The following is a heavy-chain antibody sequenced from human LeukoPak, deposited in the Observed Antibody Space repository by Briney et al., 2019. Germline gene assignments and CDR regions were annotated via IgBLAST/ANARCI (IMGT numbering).Heavy chain of an antibody. J-gene: IGHJ4*02. CDR1: GYSISTGYY. Sequence: PSETLSLTCTVSGYSISTGYYWDWIRQPPGKGLEWIGSIYHSGSTYYNPSLKSRVTISVDTSKNQFSLKLSSVTAADTAVYYCASRTAMVTLFDYWGQGTLVTVSS. V-gene: IGHV4-38-2*02. D-gene: IGHD5-18*01. CDR3: ASRTAMVTLFDY. CDR2: IYHSGST.